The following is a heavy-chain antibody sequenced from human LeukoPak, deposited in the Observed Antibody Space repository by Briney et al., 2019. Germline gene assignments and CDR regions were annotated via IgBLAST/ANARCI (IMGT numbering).Heavy chain of an antibody. D-gene: IGHD6-13*01. CDR1: SGSISTYY. V-gene: IGHV4-59*01. CDR2: VYYSGNT. Sequence: SETLSLTCSVSSGSISTYYCSWIRQAPGKGLEWIGFVYYSGNTNYNPSLKSRATILLDTSKNQFSLMLSSVTAADTAVYYCATQPAGPASSFDPWGQGTLVTVSP. CDR3: ATQPAGPASSFDP. J-gene: IGHJ5*02.